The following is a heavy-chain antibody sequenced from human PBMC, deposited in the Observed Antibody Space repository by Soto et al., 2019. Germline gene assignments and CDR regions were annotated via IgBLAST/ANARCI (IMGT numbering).Heavy chain of an antibody. J-gene: IGHJ5*02. CDR3: ARSRDGYRGWFDP. Sequence: QVQLVESGGGVVQTGRSLRLSCAASGFTFSSYAMHWVRQAPGKGLEWVAVISYDGSNKYYADSVKGRFTISRDNSKNTLYLQMNSLRAEDTAVYYCARSRDGYRGWFDPWGQGTLVTVSS. V-gene: IGHV3-30-3*01. CDR2: ISYDGSNK. CDR1: GFTFSSYA. D-gene: IGHD5-12*01.